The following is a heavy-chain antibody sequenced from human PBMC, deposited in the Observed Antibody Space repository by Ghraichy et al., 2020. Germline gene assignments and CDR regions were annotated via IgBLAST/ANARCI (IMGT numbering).Heavy chain of an antibody. Sequence: VTSYDGSNKYYADSVKGRFTISRDNSKNTLYLQMNSLRAEDTAVYYCVSERMGIIARDAFDI. CDR2: TSYDGSNK. D-gene: IGHD6-6*01. CDR3: VSERMGIIARDAFDI. J-gene: IGHJ3*02. V-gene: IGHV3-30-3*01.